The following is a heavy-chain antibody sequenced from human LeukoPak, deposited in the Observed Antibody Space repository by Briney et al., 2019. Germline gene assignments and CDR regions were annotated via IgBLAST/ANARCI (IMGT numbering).Heavy chain of an antibody. CDR2: IYHSGST. CDR3: ARSHSSGWFDP. J-gene: IGHJ5*02. D-gene: IGHD6-19*01. CDR1: GGSISSGGYS. Sequence: TLSLTCAVSGGSISSGGYSWSWIRQPPGKGLEWIGYIYHSGSTYYNPSLKSRVTISVDRSKNQFSLKLSSVTAADTAVYYCARSHSSGWFDPWGQGTLVTVSS. V-gene: IGHV4-30-2*01.